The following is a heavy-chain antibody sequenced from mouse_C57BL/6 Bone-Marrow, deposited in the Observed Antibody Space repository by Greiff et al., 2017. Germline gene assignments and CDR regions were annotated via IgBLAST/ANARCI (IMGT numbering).Heavy chain of an antibody. CDR2: IDPSDSYT. V-gene: IGHV1-59*01. CDR1: GYTFTSYW. CDR3: AREGGNDEFAY. D-gene: IGHD2-2*01. J-gene: IGHJ3*01. Sequence: VQLQQPGAELVRPGTSVKLSCKASGYTFTSYWMHWVKQRPGQGLEWIGVIDPSDSYTNYNQKFKGKATLTVDKSSSTAYMQLSSLTSEDSAVYYCAREGGNDEFAYWDQGTLVTVSA.